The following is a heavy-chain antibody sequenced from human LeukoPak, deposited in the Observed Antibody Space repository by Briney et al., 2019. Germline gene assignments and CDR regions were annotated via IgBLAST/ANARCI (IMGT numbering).Heavy chain of an antibody. CDR1: GFTFSNYG. D-gene: IGHD2-15*01. J-gene: IGHJ4*02. V-gene: IGHV3-30*18. Sequence: GGSLRLSCAASGFTFSNYGMHWVRQAPGKGLEWVTLISYDGSNKYYADSVKGRFTISRDNSKNTLYLQMNSLRAEDTAVYYCAKGKCSGGSCYNFDYWGQGTLVTVSS. CDR2: ISYDGSNK. CDR3: AKGKCSGGSCYNFDY.